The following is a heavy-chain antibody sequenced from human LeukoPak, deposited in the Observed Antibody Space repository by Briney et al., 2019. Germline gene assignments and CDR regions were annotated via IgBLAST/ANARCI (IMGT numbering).Heavy chain of an antibody. CDR1: GYTLTELS. D-gene: IGHD3-22*01. Sequence: ASVKVSCKVSGYTLTELSMHWVRQAPGKGLEWMGGFDPKDGETIYAQKFQGRVTMTEDTSTDTAYMELSSLRSEDTAVYYCATKYYYDCSGYYAAFDIWGQGTMVTVSS. J-gene: IGHJ3*02. CDR3: ATKYYYDCSGYYAAFDI. CDR2: FDPKDGET. V-gene: IGHV1-24*01.